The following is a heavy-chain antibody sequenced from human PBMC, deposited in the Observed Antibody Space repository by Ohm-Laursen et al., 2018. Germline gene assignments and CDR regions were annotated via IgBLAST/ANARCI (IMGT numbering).Heavy chain of an antibody. CDR1: GGSISSYY. CDR3: ARNTVTTRTRNYYYYGMDV. CDR2: IYYSGST. V-gene: IGHV4-59*07. D-gene: IGHD4-11*01. J-gene: IGHJ6*02. Sequence: SDTLSLTCTVSGGSISSYYWSWIRQPPGKGLEWIGYIYYSGSTNYNPSLKSRVTISVDTSKNQFSLKLSSVTAADTAVYYCARNTVTTRTRNYYYYGMDVWGQGTTVTVSS.